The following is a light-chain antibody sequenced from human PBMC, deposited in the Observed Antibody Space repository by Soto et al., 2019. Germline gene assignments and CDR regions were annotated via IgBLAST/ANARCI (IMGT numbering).Light chain of an antibody. V-gene: IGKV1-6*01. CDR2: AAS. J-gene: IGKJ1*01. CDR1: QAIRIT. CDR3: LQYYNFSWT. Sequence: AIQITQSPSSLSASVGDRVAISCRASQAIRITLAWYQQKPGEAPKLLIFAASNLQSGVPSRFSGSGSVTDFTLAITGLQPEDFATYYCLQYYNFSWTFGQGTKVEVK.